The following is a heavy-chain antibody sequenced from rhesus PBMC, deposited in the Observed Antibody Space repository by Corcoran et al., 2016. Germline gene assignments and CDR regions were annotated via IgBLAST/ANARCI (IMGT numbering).Heavy chain of an antibody. J-gene: IGHJ4*01. Sequence: EVQLVESGGGLAKPGGSLRLSCAVSGFPLSDYYMDWVRQAPGKGLEGFARITNLGDRTWYADSVKGRFTISRERAKTTLYLLMNGLKSEDTAVYYFARANYGVDYWGQGVLVTVSS. V-gene: IGHV3-178*01. CDR1: GFPLSDYY. CDR3: ARANYGVDY. D-gene: IGHD4-17*01. CDR2: ITNLGDRT.